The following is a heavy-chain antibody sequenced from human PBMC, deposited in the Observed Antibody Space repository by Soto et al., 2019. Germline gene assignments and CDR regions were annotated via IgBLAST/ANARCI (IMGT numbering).Heavy chain of an antibody. D-gene: IGHD1-26*01. Sequence: GGSLRLSCAASGFTFDDYAMHWVRQAPGKGLEWVSLISWDGGSTYYADSVKGRFTISRDNSKNSLYLQMNSLRAEDTALYYCAKVRGATTAHYYYGMDVWGQVTKGTVSS. CDR2: ISWDGGST. CDR3: AKVRGATTAHYYYGMDV. J-gene: IGHJ6*02. V-gene: IGHV3-43D*04. CDR1: GFTFDDYA.